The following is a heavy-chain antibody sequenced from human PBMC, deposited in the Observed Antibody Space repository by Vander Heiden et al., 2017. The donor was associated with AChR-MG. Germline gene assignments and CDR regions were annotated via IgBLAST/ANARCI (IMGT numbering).Heavy chain of an antibody. CDR3: ARVRYGSSPI. V-gene: IGHV4-59*01. D-gene: IGHD4-17*01. Sequence: QVQLQESGPGLVKSSETLSVTCSVSGGSIKNYFWNWVRQSPGKGLEWIGDVSDTGITNYNPSLKSRVTLSVDTSANKVSLRLQSVTAADTAIYYCARVRYGSSPIRGQGTLATVSS. CDR1: GGSIKNYF. CDR2: VSDTGIT. J-gene: IGHJ4*02.